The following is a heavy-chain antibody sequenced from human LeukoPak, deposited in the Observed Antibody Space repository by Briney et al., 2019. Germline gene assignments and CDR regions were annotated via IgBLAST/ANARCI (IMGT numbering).Heavy chain of an antibody. J-gene: IGHJ4*02. Sequence: GASVKVSCKASGYTFTSYGISWVRQAPGQGLEWMGWISAYNGNTNYAQKLQGRVTMTTDTSTSTAYMELRSLRSDDTAVYYCARTTYYYDSSGYYGNDYWGQGTLVTVSS. V-gene: IGHV1-18*01. CDR1: GYTFTSYG. CDR2: ISAYNGNT. D-gene: IGHD3-22*01. CDR3: ARTTYYYDSSGYYGNDY.